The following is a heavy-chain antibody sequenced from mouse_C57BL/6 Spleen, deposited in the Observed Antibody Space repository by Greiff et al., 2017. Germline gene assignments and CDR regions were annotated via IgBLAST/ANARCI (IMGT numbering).Heavy chain of an antibody. Sequence: EVHLVEPGGGLVKPGGSLKLSCAASGFTFSSYAMSWVRQTPEKRLEWVATISDGGSYTYYPDNVKGRFTISRDNAKNNLYLQMSHLKSEDTAMYYCARDQTGRGDWYFDVWGTGTTVTVSS. V-gene: IGHV5-4*01. D-gene: IGHD4-1*01. CDR3: ARDQTGRGDWYFDV. CDR2: ISDGGSYT. J-gene: IGHJ1*03. CDR1: GFTFSSYA.